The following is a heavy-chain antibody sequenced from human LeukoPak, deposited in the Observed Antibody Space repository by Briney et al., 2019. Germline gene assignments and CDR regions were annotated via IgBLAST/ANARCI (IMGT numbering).Heavy chain of an antibody. D-gene: IGHD6-13*01. J-gene: IGHJ1*01. CDR1: GFSFGSHA. CDR2: ISGSGGST. CDR3: AKDEFPTPYIAAAGPFQH. V-gene: IGHV3-23*01. Sequence: PGGSLRLSCAASGFSFGSHAMSWVRQAPGKGLEWVSAISGSGGSTYYADSVKGRFTISRDNSKNTLYLQMNSLRAEDTAVYYCAKDEFPTPYIAAAGPFQHWGQGTLVTVSS.